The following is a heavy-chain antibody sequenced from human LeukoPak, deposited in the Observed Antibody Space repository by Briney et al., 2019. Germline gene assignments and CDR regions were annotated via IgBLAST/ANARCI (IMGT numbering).Heavy chain of an antibody. Sequence: PSETLSLTCTVSGGSISSNTYYWGWIRQPPGKGLEWIGSIYYSESTYYNPSLKSRVTVSVDTSKNQFSLKLSSVTAADTAVYYCARSPLITFGGANYYFDYWGQGTLVTVSS. CDR1: GGSISSNTYY. D-gene: IGHD3-16*01. CDR2: IYYSEST. V-gene: IGHV4-39*01. J-gene: IGHJ4*02. CDR3: ARSPLITFGGANYYFDY.